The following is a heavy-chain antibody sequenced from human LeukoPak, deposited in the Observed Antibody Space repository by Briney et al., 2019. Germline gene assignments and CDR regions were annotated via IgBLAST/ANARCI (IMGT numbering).Heavy chain of an antibody. CDR1: GFNFSDYY. J-gene: IGHJ6*03. V-gene: IGHV3-11*04. Sequence: GSLRLSCAASGFNFSDYYMSWVRQAPGRGLEWISFFSSGDTNIKYADSVKGRFTISRDNAKNSLYLQMNSLRAEDTAVYFCAREIHSTGYYYAGGYMDVWGEGTTVIVSS. D-gene: IGHD3-22*01. CDR3: AREIHSTGYYYAGGYMDV. CDR2: FSSGDTNI.